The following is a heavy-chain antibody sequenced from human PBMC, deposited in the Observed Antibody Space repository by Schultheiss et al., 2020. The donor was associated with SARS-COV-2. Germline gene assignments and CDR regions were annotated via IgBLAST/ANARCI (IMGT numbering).Heavy chain of an antibody. CDR2: INHSGST. CDR1: GGSISSFY. Sequence: SETLSLTCNVSGGSISSFYWSWIRQPPGKGLEWIGEINHSGSTNYNPSLKSRVTRSVDTSKNQFSLKLSSVTAADTAVYYCARITANDYGDYGGAYYFDYWGQGTLVTVSS. J-gene: IGHJ4*02. V-gene: IGHV4-34*01. D-gene: IGHD4-17*01. CDR3: ARITANDYGDYGGAYYFDY.